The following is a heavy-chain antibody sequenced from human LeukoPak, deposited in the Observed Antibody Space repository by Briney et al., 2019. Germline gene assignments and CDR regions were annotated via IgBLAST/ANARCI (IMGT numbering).Heavy chain of an antibody. CDR3: ARSVYCSSTSCAFVDP. J-gene: IGHJ5*02. CDR1: GYTFTSYY. CDR2: INPSGGST. V-gene: IGHV1-46*01. D-gene: IGHD2-2*01. Sequence: ASVKVSCKASGYTFTSYYMHWVRQAPGQGLEWMGIINPSGGSTSYAQKFQGRVTMTRDTSTSTVYMELSSPRSDDTAVYYCARSVYCSSTSCAFVDPWGQGTLVTVSS.